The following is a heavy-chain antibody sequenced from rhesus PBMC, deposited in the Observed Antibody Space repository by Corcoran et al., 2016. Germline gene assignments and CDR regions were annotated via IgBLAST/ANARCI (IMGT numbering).Heavy chain of an antibody. CDR1: GGSISSRY. D-gene: IGHD1-1*01. J-gene: IGHJ3*01. CDR2: LYGSGSST. Sequence: HLQLQESGPGLVKPSATLSVTCAVSGGSISSRYWSWIRQAPGKGREWIGYLYGSGSSTNYNPSLKSRVTLSVDTSKNQLSLKLSSVTTADTAVYYCARGEAGTIGNAFDFWGQGLRVTVSS. CDR3: ARGEAGTIGNAFDF. V-gene: IGHV4-169*01.